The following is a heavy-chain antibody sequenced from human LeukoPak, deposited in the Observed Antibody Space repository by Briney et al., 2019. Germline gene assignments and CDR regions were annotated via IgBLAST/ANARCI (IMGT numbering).Heavy chain of an antibody. Sequence: SETLSLTCAVSGGSISNSNWWNWVRQPPGKGLEWIGEIYHSGSTNYNPSLRSRVTISVDRSKNQFALKLTSVTAADTAVYYCAGGQGSYGDYWGQGTLVIVSS. V-gene: IGHV4-4*02. CDR2: IYHSGST. D-gene: IGHD5-18*01. CDR3: AGGQGSYGDY. J-gene: IGHJ4*02. CDR1: GGSISNSNW.